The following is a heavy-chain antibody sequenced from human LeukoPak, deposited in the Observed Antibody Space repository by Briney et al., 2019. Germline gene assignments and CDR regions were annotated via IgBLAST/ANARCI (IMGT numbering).Heavy chain of an antibody. CDR1: GGSISSYC. Sequence: SETLSLTYTVSGGSISSYCWSWIRQPPGKGLEWIGYIYYSGSTNYNPSLKSRVTISVDTSKNQFSLKLSSVTAADTAVYYCARVGGWPNYYYYYMDVWGKGTTVTVSS. J-gene: IGHJ6*03. D-gene: IGHD6-19*01. CDR2: IYYSGST. V-gene: IGHV4-59*01. CDR3: ARVGGWPNYYYYYMDV.